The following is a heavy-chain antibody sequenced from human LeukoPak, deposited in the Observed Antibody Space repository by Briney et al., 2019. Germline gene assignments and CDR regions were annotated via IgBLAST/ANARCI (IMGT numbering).Heavy chain of an antibody. CDR3: AREQLFGVVITNYFDY. CDR2: IIPIFGTA. J-gene: IGHJ4*02. CDR1: GGTFSSYA. V-gene: IGHV1-69*01. D-gene: IGHD3-3*01. Sequence: SVNVSCKASGGTFSSYAISWVRQAPGQGLEWMGGIIPIFGTANYAQKFQGRVTITADESTSTAYMELSSLRSEDTAVYYCAREQLFGVVITNYFDYWGQGTLVTVSS.